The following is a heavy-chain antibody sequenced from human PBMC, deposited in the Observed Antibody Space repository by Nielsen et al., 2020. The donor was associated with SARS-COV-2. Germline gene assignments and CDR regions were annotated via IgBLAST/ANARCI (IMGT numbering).Heavy chain of an antibody. CDR2: IYYSGST. V-gene: IGHV4-59*12. J-gene: IGHJ4*02. CDR1: GGSLTSYY. D-gene: IGHD6-13*01. CDR3: ARWYSSSWDNFDY. Sequence: SETLSLTCTVPGGSLTSYYWGWIRQPPGRGLEWIGYIYYSGSTSYNPSLKSRVSLSLDTSKNQFSLNLRSVTAADTAVYYCARWYSSSWDNFDYWGQGTLVTVSS.